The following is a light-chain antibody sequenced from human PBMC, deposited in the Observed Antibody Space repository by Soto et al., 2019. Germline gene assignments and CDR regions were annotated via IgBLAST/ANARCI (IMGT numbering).Light chain of an antibody. Sequence: TITCQASQDISNYLHWFQQKPGKAPQLLIFDVSNLQTGVPSRFSGGGSGTDFALTISSLEPEDIATYYCQQYDSLPLTFGQGTRREIK. CDR1: QDISNY. V-gene: IGKV1-33*01. J-gene: IGKJ5*01. CDR2: DVS. CDR3: QQYDSLPLT.